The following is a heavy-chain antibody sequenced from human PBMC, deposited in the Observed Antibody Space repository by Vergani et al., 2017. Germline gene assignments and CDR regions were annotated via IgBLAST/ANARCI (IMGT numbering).Heavy chain of an antibody. J-gene: IGHJ4*02. CDR1: GGTFSSYA. Sequence: QVQLVQSGAEVKKPGSSVKVSCKASGGTFSSYAISWVRQAPGQGLEWMGWISAYNGNTNYAQKLQGRVTMTTDTSTSTAYMELRSLRSDDTAVYYCARDGASLYYDILTGPGLYFDYWGQGTLVTVSS. CDR2: ISAYNGNT. D-gene: IGHD3-9*01. CDR3: ARDGASLYYDILTGPGLYFDY. V-gene: IGHV1-18*01.